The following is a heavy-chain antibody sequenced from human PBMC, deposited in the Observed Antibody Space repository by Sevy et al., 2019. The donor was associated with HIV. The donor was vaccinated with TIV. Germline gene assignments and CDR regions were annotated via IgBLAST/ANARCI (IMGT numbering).Heavy chain of an antibody. D-gene: IGHD3-16*01. CDR1: GFTFGDHA. J-gene: IGHJ6*02. CDR3: TRVRGTISPYYYYGMDV. Sequence: GGSLRLSCTASGFTFGDHAMSWCRQAPGKGLEWVGFIRSKTYGGTTEYAASAKGRFTISRDDSKSIAYLQMNSLKTEDTAVYYCTRVRGTISPYYYYGMDVWGQGTTVTVSS. CDR2: IRSKTYGGTT. V-gene: IGHV3-49*03.